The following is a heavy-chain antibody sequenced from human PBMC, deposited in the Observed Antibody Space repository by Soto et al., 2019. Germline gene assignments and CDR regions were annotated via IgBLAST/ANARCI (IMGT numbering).Heavy chain of an antibody. CDR3: AAGYSYGSFDY. Sequence: ASVKVSCKVSGYTLTELSMHWVRQAPGKGLEWMGGFDPEDGETIYAQKFQGRVTITEDMSTSTAYMELSSLRSEDTAVYYCAAGYSYGSFDYWGQGTLVTVSS. J-gene: IGHJ4*02. D-gene: IGHD5-18*01. CDR2: FDPEDGET. CDR1: GYTLTELS. V-gene: IGHV1-24*01.